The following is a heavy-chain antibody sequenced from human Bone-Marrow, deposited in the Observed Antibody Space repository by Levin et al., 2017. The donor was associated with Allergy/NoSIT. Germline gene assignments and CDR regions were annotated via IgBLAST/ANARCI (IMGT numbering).Heavy chain of an antibody. V-gene: IGHV4-59*12. CDR3: AREWHVGGAYYGLDV. CDR1: GGSISNYY. Sequence: SETLSLTCTVSGGSISNYYWTWIRQSPGKGLEWIGYIYYSGSTLYNPSLKSRLTISVDTSKNQFSLRLSSVTATDTAIYYCAREWHVGGAYYGLDVWGQGTTVTVSS. CDR2: IYYSGST. D-gene: IGHD3-16*01. J-gene: IGHJ6*02.